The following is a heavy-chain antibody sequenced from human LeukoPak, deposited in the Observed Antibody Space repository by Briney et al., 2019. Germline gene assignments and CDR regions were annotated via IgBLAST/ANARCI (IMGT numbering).Heavy chain of an antibody. Sequence: GGSLRLSCAASGFTFSSYAMHWVRQAPGKGLEWVAVISYDGSNKYYANSVKGRFTISRDNSKNTLYLQMNSLRAEDTAVYYCARPLFRAVAGSYGGGFDNWGQGTLVTVSS. J-gene: IGHJ4*02. D-gene: IGHD6-19*01. V-gene: IGHV3-30*04. CDR2: ISYDGSNK. CDR1: GFTFSSYA. CDR3: ARPLFRAVAGSYGGGFDN.